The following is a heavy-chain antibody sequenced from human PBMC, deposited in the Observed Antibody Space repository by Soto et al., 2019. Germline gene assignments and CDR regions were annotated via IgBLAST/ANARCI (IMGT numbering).Heavy chain of an antibody. CDR3: ARITNYYDSSGYFNGYNWFDP. J-gene: IGHJ5*02. V-gene: IGHV1-69*13. D-gene: IGHD3-22*01. Sequence: SVKVSCKASGGTFSSYAISWVLQAPGQGLEWMGGIIPIFGTANYAQKFQGRVTITADESTSTAYMELSSLRSEDTAVYYCARITNYYDSSGYFNGYNWFDPWGQGTLVTVSS. CDR1: GGTFSSYA. CDR2: IIPIFGTA.